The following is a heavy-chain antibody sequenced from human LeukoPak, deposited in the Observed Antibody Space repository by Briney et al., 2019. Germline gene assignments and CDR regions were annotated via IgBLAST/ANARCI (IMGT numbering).Heavy chain of an antibody. D-gene: IGHD3-10*01. Sequence: GGSPRLSCAASGFTFSSYSMNWVRQAAGKGLEWVSSISSSSSYIYYADSVKGRFTISRDNAKNSLYLQMNSLRAEDTAVYYCARDGYYYGSGSYYRPLDYWGQGTLVTVSS. V-gene: IGHV3-21*01. CDR2: ISSSSSYI. J-gene: IGHJ4*02. CDR3: ARDGYYYGSGSYYRPLDY. CDR1: GFTFSSYS.